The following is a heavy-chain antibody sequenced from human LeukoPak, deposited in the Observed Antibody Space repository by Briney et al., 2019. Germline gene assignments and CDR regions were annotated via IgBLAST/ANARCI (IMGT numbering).Heavy chain of an antibody. CDR3: ARVDVTMVRGVAYYYYGMDV. J-gene: IGHJ6*04. V-gene: IGHV4-34*01. D-gene: IGHD3-10*01. CDR2: INHSGST. CDR1: GGSFSGYY. Sequence: SETLSLTCAVYGGSFSGYYWSWIRQPPGKGLEWIGEINHSGSTNYNPSLKSRVTISVDTSKNQFSLKLSSVTAADTAVYYCARVDVTMVRGVAYYYYGMDVWGKGTTVTVSS.